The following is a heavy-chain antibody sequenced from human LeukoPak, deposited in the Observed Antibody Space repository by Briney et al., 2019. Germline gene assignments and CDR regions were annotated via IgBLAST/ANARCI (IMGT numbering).Heavy chain of an antibody. CDR2: IRYDGSNK. Sequence: GGSLRLSCAASGFTFSSYGMHWVRKAPGKGLEWVAFIRYDGSNKYYADSVKGRFTISRDNSKNTLYLQMNSLRAEDTAVYYCAKDRVTMIVVAKGYYMDVWGKGTTVTVSS. D-gene: IGHD3-22*01. V-gene: IGHV3-30*02. CDR3: AKDRVTMIVVAKGYYMDV. CDR1: GFTFSSYG. J-gene: IGHJ6*03.